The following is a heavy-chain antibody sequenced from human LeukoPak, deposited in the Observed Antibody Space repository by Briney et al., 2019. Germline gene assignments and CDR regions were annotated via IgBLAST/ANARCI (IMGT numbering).Heavy chain of an antibody. Sequence: ASVKVSCKASGYTFTSYGISWVRQAPGQGLERMGWISAYNGNTNYAQKLQGRVTMTTDTSTSTAYMELRSLRSDDTAVYYCARCRPGDLRGYYFDYWGQGTLVTVSS. CDR3: ARCRPGDLRGYYFDY. D-gene: IGHD3-16*01. CDR2: ISAYNGNT. V-gene: IGHV1-18*01. CDR1: GYTFTSYG. J-gene: IGHJ4*02.